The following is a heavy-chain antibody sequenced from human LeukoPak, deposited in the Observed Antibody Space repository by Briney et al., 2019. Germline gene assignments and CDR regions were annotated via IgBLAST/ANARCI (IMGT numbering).Heavy chain of an antibody. CDR1: EGTFSSYA. CDR3: ASYDSSGYSPD. CDR2: IIPIFGTA. Sequence: GSSVKVSCKASEGTFSSYAISWVRQAPGQGLEWMGGIIPIFGTANYAQKFQGRVTITTDESTSTAYMELSSLRSEDTAVYYCASYDSSGYSPDWGQGTLVTVSS. D-gene: IGHD3-22*01. J-gene: IGHJ4*02. V-gene: IGHV1-69*05.